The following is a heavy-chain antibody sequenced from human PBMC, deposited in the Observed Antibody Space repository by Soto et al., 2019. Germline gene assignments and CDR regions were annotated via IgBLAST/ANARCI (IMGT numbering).Heavy chain of an antibody. Sequence: GGSLRLSCAASGFTFSSYGMHWVRQAPGKGLEWVAVKSYDGSNKYYADSVKGRFTISRDNSKNTLYLQMNSLRAEDTAVYYCAKDRGGSYRTEYFQHWGQGTLVTVSS. CDR3: AKDRGGSYRTEYFQH. V-gene: IGHV3-30*18. CDR1: GFTFSSYG. D-gene: IGHD1-26*01. J-gene: IGHJ1*01. CDR2: KSYDGSNK.